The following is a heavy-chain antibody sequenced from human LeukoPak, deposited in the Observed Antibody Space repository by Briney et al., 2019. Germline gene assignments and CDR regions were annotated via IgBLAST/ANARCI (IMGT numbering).Heavy chain of an antibody. V-gene: IGHV3-30*02. CDR1: GFTFSSYG. CDR2: IRYDGSNK. Sequence: GGSLRLSCAASGFTFSSYGMHWVRQAPGKGLEWVAFIRYDGSNKYYADSVKGRFTISRDNSKNTLYLQMNSLRVEDTAVYYCAKRGLGFCSTTNCPGAFDIWGQGTMVTVSS. CDR3: AKRGLGFCSTTNCPGAFDI. D-gene: IGHD2-2*01. J-gene: IGHJ3*02.